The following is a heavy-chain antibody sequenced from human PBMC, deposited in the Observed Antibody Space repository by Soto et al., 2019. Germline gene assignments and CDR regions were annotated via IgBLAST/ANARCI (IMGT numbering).Heavy chain of an antibody. Sequence: GGSLRLSCAASGFTFSSYWMHWVRQAPGKGLVWVSRINSDGSSTSYADSVKGRFTISRDNAKNTLYLQMNSLRAEDTAVYYCARGGTYIAVAVPPDYWGQGTLVTVSS. CDR3: ARGGTYIAVAVPPDY. V-gene: IGHV3-74*01. CDR1: GFTFSSYW. CDR2: INSDGSST. D-gene: IGHD6-19*01. J-gene: IGHJ4*02.